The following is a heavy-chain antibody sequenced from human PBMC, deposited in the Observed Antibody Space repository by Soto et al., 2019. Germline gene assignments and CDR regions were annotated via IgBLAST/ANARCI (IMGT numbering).Heavy chain of an antibody. Sequence: EVPLVESGGGLVQPGGSLRLSCAASGFTVSSNYMSWVRQAPGKGLEWVSVIYSGGSTYYADSVKGRFTISRHNSKNTLYLQMNSLRAEDTAVYYCARERSPPYGSGGWYFDLWGRGTLVTVSS. V-gene: IGHV3-53*04. J-gene: IGHJ2*01. CDR3: ARERSPPYGSGGWYFDL. CDR2: IYSGGST. CDR1: GFTVSSNY. D-gene: IGHD3-10*01.